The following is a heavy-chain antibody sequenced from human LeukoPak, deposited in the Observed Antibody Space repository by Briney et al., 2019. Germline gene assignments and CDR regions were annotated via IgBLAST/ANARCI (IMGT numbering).Heavy chain of an antibody. CDR1: GFTFRSCG. D-gene: IGHD1-14*01. J-gene: IGHJ4*02. Sequence: GGSLRLSCATSGFTFRSCGFNWVRQAPGKGLEWVSSIGPTGTDRYYADSVRGRFTISRDNAKNSMYLQMDSLRDEDTAVYYCATETIGRHYDYWGQGTLLTVSS. CDR2: IGPTGTDR. CDR3: ATETIGRHYDY. V-gene: IGHV3-21*01.